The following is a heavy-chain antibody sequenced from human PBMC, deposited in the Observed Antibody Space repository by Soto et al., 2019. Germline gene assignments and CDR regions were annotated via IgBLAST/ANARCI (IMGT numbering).Heavy chain of an antibody. CDR1: GGSISSYY. Sequence: SETLSLTCTVSGGSISSYYWSWIRQPPGKGLEWIGYVHDSWGSHYNPSLKSRVTISVDTSKNQFSLKLNSMTAADTAVYYCARHNYGSGSTYFDYWGQGTLVTVS. V-gene: IGHV4-59*08. CDR3: ARHNYGSGSTYFDY. D-gene: IGHD3-10*01. CDR2: VHDSWGS. J-gene: IGHJ4*02.